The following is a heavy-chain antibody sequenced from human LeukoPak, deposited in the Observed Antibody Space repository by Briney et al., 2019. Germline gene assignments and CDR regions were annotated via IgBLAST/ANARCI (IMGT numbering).Heavy chain of an antibody. J-gene: IGHJ4*02. CDR1: GGSISRCSYY. D-gene: IGHD6-13*01. V-gene: IGHV4-39*01. Sequence: PSEILSLTCTVSGGSISRCSYYWGWIRQPPGKGLEWIGSIYYRGNTYYNPSLKSRVTISVDTSKNQFSLKLSSVTAADTAVYYCARQITSPGTWGWDVIDFWGQGTLVTVSS. CDR3: ARQITSPGTWGWDVIDF. CDR2: IYYRGNT.